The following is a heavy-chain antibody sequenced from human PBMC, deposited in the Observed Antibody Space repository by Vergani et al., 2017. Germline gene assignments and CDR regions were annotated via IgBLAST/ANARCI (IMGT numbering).Heavy chain of an antibody. J-gene: IGHJ4*02. CDR1: GFTFSSYG. D-gene: IGHD6-19*01. CDR2: ISYDGSNK. CDR3: AKDEGSGWEDY. V-gene: IGHV3-30*18. Sequence: QVQLVESGGGVVQPGRSLRLSCAASGFTFSSYGMHWVRQAPGKGLEWVAVISYDGSNKYYADSVKGRFTISRDNSKNTLYLQMNSLRAEDTAVYYCAKDEGSGWEDYWGQGTLVTVSS.